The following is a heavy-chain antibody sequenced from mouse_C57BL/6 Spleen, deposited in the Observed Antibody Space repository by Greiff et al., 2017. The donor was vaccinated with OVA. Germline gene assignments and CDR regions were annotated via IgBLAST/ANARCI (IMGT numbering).Heavy chain of an antibody. V-gene: IGHV1-59*01. D-gene: IGHD1-1*01. CDR2: IDPSDSYT. CDR1: GYTFTSYW. J-gene: IGHJ4*01. CDR3: ATPITTVVATSDYYAMDY. Sequence: VQLQQPGAELVRPGTSVKLSCKASGYTFTSYWMHWVKQRPGQGLEWIGVIDPSDSYTNYNQKFKGKATLTVDTSSSTAYMRLSSLTSEDSAVYYCATPITTVVATSDYYAMDYWGQGTSVTVSS.